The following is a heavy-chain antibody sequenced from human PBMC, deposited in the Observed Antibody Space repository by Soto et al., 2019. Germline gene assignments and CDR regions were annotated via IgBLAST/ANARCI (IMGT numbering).Heavy chain of an antibody. CDR1: GFTFSSYG. V-gene: IGHV3-33*01. CDR2: IWYDGSNK. D-gene: IGHD2-21*01. J-gene: IGHJ3*02. Sequence: QVQLVESGGGVVQPGRSLRLSCAASGFTFSSYGMHWVRQAPGKGLEWVAVIWYDGSNKYYADSVKGRFTISRDNSKNTLFLQMNSLGAEDRAVYYCASDHVVGAPDGAFDIWGQGKMVIVFS. CDR3: ASDHVVGAPDGAFDI.